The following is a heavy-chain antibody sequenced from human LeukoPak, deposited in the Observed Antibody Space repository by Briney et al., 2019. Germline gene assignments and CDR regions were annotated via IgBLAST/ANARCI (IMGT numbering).Heavy chain of an antibody. Sequence: TSETLSLTCTVSAGSISGYYWTWSRQPPGKGLEWIGYIYYTGSTYYNPSLKSRITISVDTSKNQFSLKLSSVTAADTAVYYCARHPAYGPFDYWGHGTLVTVSS. D-gene: IGHD3-10*01. V-gene: IGHV4-59*08. CDR2: IYYTGST. CDR3: ARHPAYGPFDY. J-gene: IGHJ4*01. CDR1: AGSISGYY.